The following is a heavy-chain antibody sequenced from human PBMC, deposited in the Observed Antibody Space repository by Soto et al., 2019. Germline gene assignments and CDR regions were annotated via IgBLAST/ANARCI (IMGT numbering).Heavy chain of an antibody. CDR1: GYTFTGYY. V-gene: IGHV1-2*02. J-gene: IGHJ6*02. CDR3: ATPNSTVVTAYYYGMDV. D-gene: IGHD4-17*01. Sequence: ASVKVSCKASGYTFTGYYMHWVRQAPGQGLEWMGWFNPNSGGTNYAQKFQGRVTMTRDTSISTAYMELSRLRSDDTAVYYCATPNSTVVTAYYYGMDVWGQGTTVTVSS. CDR2: FNPNSGGT.